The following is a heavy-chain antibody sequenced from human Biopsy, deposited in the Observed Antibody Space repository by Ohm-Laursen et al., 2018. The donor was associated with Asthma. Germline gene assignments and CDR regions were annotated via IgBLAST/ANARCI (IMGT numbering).Heavy chain of an antibody. J-gene: IGHJ6*02. V-gene: IGHV3-30*18. D-gene: IGHD4-17*01. CDR1: GFSFSEFV. CDR3: AKDPRVSGDNVAGMDV. Sequence: SLRLSCAASGFSFSEFVMHWVRQAPGKGLERGADISYDGPTKYYADSVKGRFNISRDNSKNTLYLQMSSLRVEDTAVYYCAKDPRVSGDNVAGMDVWGQGTAVNVSS. CDR2: ISYDGPTK.